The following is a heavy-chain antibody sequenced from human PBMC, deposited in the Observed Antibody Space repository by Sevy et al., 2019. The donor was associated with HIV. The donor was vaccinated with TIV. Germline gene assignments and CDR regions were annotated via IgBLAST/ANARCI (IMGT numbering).Heavy chain of an antibody. Sequence: GGSLRLSCAASGFPFSSYAMSWVRQAPGKGLEWVSTISGSGGSAYYADSVKGRFTNSRDNSKNTLFLQMHSLRAEDTAVYYCAKGLSGTTTNNWFDPWGQGTLVTVSS. J-gene: IGHJ5*02. CDR2: ISGSGGSA. D-gene: IGHD1-7*01. CDR1: GFPFSSYA. V-gene: IGHV3-23*01. CDR3: AKGLSGTTTNNWFDP.